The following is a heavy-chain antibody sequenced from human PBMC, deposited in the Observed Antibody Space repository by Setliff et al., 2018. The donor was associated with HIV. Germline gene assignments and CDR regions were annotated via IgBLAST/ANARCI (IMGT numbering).Heavy chain of an antibody. CDR3: ARDCSSTSCSDAFDI. J-gene: IGHJ3*02. Sequence: SETLSLTCTVSGGSISSYYWSWIRQPPGKGLEWIGYIYYSGSTKYNPSLRSRVTISVDTSKNQFSLKLTSVTAADTAVYYCARDCSSTSCSDAFDIWGQGTMVTVS. CDR2: IYYSGST. CDR1: GGSISSYY. V-gene: IGHV4-59*01. D-gene: IGHD2-2*01.